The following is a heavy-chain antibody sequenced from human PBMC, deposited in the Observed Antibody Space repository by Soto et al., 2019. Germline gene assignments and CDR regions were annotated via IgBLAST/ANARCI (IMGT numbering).Heavy chain of an antibody. Sequence: GSVKVFRQASGYTLINYGISWVRQGPGQRAEGRGGGSAFNRNTNYAQKCQGRVTMTADTPTSTVYMELRNLISDDTAIYYCARPGIALVRGVREYYYGLDVWGQGTTVTVSS. CDR1: GYTLINYG. CDR2: GSAFNRNT. V-gene: IGHV1-18*01. J-gene: IGHJ6*02. CDR3: ARPGIALVRGVREYYYGLDV. D-gene: IGHD3-10*01.